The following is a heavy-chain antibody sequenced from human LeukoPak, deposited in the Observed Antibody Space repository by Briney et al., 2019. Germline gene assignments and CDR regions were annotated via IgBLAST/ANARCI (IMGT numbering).Heavy chain of an antibody. V-gene: IGHV3-23*01. CDR3: AKGSKWVRGAFDI. Sequence: GGSLRLSCVASRFTFSNYWMSWVRQAPGKGLEWVSAISGSGGSTYYADSVKGRFTISRDNSKNTLYLQMNSLRAEDTAVYYCAKGSKWVRGAFDIWGQGTMVTVSS. J-gene: IGHJ3*02. D-gene: IGHD1-26*01. CDR2: ISGSGGST. CDR1: RFTFSNYW.